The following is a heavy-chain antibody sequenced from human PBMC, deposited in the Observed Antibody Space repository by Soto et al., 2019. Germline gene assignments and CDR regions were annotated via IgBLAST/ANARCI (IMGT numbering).Heavy chain of an antibody. Sequence: GVSLRLSCAASGFTFDDYAMHWVRQVPGKGLEWVSGINWNSGSIGYGDSVKGRFAISRDNAKNSLHLQMNGLSAEDTAFYYCVKDESINWYSGHFRHWGQGTLVTVSS. CDR1: GFTFDDYA. CDR2: INWNSGSI. J-gene: IGHJ1*01. D-gene: IGHD6-13*01. V-gene: IGHV3-9*01. CDR3: VKDESINWYSGHFRH.